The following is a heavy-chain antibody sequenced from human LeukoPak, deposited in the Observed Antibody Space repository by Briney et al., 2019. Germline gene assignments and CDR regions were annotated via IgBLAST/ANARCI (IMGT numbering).Heavy chain of an antibody. CDR1: GGSISNYY. D-gene: IGHD1-26*01. J-gene: IGHJ4*02. V-gene: IGHV4-59*08. Sequence: SETLSLTCTVSGGSISNYYWSWIRQPPGKGLEWIGYIYHTGDTNHNPSLKSRVTISLDTSKNQVSLNLKSVTAADTAVYHCARRPHSGSLDFWGQGFLVTVSS. CDR3: ARRPHSGSLDF. CDR2: IYHTGDT.